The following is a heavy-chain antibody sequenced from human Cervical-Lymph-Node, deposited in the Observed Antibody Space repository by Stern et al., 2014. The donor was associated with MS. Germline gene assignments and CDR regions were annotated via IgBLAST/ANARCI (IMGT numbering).Heavy chain of an antibody. Sequence: QVQLVQSGAEVKKPGASVKVSCKASGYSFTAYFIHWVRQAPAQGLEWMGWISTDTGGANYAQRFQGRVTMTRDTSISTTYMELSRLRSDDTAVYYCARDRGSHSDYWGQGTLVTVSS. V-gene: IGHV1-2*02. D-gene: IGHD1-26*01. CDR1: GYSFTAYF. CDR3: ARDRGSHSDY. CDR2: ISTDTGGA. J-gene: IGHJ4*02.